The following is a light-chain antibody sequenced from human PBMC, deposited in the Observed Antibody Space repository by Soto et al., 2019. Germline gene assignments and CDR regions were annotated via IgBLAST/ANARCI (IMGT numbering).Light chain of an antibody. CDR1: QGVKPF. CDR3: QQRSNWPPIT. J-gene: IGKJ5*01. Sequence: EIVLTQSPATLSLSPGERATLSCRASQGVKPFFVWYQQRPGQAPRLLIHDASHSSAGIPARFSGSGFGTDFTLTISSLEPEDAVVYYCQQRSNWPPITFGQGTRLEIK. CDR2: DAS. V-gene: IGKV3-11*01.